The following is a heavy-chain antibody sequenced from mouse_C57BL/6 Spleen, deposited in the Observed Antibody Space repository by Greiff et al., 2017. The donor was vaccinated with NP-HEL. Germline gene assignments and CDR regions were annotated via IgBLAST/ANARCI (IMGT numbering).Heavy chain of an antibody. V-gene: IGHV1-82*01. J-gene: IGHJ2*01. CDR2: IYPGDGDT. Sequence: QVQLKESGPELVKPGASVKISCKASGYAFSSSWMNWVKQRPGKGLEWIGRIYPGDGDTNYNGKFKGKATLTADKSSSTAYMQLSSLTSEDSAVYFCASFLFDYWGQGTTLTVSS. CDR1: GYAFSSSW. CDR3: ASFLFDY.